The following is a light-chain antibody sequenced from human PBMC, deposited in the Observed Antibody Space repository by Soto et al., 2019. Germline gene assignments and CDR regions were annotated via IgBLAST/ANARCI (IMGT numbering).Light chain of an antibody. CDR1: QSINIW. V-gene: IGKV1-39*01. Sequence: DIQMTQCPSTLSASIGDTVTITFRASQSINIWLARYQQKPGKAPKILIDGALSLRSGVPSRISGSGSGTDFTLTISSLQPEDFATYYCQQSYSTWTFGQGTKVDIK. CDR3: QQSYSTWT. CDR2: GAL. J-gene: IGKJ1*01.